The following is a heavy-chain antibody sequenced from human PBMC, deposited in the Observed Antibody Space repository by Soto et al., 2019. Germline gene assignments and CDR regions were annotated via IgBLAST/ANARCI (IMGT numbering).Heavy chain of an antibody. D-gene: IGHD2-15*01. CDR3: ARDMGGPPDDVYYYGMDV. CDR1: GFTFSSYS. J-gene: IGHJ6*02. CDR2: ISSSSSTI. Sequence: PGGSLRLSCAASGFTFSSYSMNWVRQAPGKGLEWVSYISSSSSTIYYADSVKGRFTISRDNAKNSLYLQMNSLRDEDTAVYYCARDMGGPPDDVYYYGMDVWGQGTTVTVSS. V-gene: IGHV3-48*02.